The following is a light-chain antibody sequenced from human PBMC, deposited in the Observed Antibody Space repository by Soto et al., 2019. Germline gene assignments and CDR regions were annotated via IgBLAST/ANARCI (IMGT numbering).Light chain of an antibody. V-gene: IGKV1-9*01. J-gene: IGKJ5*01. CDR1: QGINTF. CDR3: QQLNSYPIT. CDR2: AAS. Sequence: IQFTQSASSLSASVGDRVTITCWASQGINTFLAWYQQKAGKAPKLPIYAASTLHSGVPSRFSGSGSGTDFTLTISSLQSEDFATYYCQQLNSYPITFGQGTDWRV.